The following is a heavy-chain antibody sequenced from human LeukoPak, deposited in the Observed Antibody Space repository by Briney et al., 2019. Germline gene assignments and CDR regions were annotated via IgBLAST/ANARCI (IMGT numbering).Heavy chain of an antibody. V-gene: IGHV4-4*07. CDR1: GGSISSYY. Sequence: KSSETLSLTCTVSGGSISSYYWSWIRQPAGKGLEWIGRIYTSGSTNYNPSLKSRVTISVDTSKNQFSLKLSSVTAADTAVYYCARSTHTAMVDYYYYYMDVWGKGTTVTISS. CDR3: ARSTHTAMVDYYYYYMDV. J-gene: IGHJ6*03. CDR2: IYTSGST. D-gene: IGHD5-18*01.